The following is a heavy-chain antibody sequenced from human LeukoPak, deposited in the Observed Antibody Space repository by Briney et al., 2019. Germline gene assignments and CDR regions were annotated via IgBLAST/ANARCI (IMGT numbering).Heavy chain of an antibody. CDR1: GYSFTSYW. Sequence: GESLKISCKGSGYSFTSYWIGWVRQMPGKGLEWMGIIYPGDSDTRYSPSFQGQVTISADKSISTAYLQWSSLKASDTAMYYCARRTYCTNGVCRAPLNAFDIWGQGTMVTVSS. CDR2: IYPGDSDT. V-gene: IGHV5-51*01. CDR3: ARRTYCTNGVCRAPLNAFDI. D-gene: IGHD2-8*01. J-gene: IGHJ3*02.